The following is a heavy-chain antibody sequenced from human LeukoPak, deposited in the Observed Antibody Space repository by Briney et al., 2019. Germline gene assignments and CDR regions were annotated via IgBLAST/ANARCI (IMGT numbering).Heavy chain of an antibody. D-gene: IGHD6-13*01. V-gene: IGHV3-53*04. J-gene: IGHJ3*02. CDR2: IYSGGST. CDR3: ARVWHSSTYAFDI. Sequence: GGSLRLSCAASGFTVSSNYMSWVRQAPGKGLEWVSVIYSGGSTYYADSVKGRFTISRHNSKNTLYLQMNSLRAEDTAVYYCARVWHSSTYAFDIWGQGTMVTVSS. CDR1: GFTVSSNY.